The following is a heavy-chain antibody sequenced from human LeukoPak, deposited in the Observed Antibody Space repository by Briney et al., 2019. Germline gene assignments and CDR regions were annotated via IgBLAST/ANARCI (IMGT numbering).Heavy chain of an antibody. Sequence: GSSVKLSCKASGGTFSSYAISWVRQAPGQGLEWMGRIIPILGIANYAQKFQGRVTITADKSTSTAYMELSSLRSEDTAVYYCARAEWTYYYDSSPNDYWGQGTLVTVSS. D-gene: IGHD3-22*01. V-gene: IGHV1-69*04. CDR3: ARAEWTYYYDSSPNDY. CDR1: GGTFSSYA. J-gene: IGHJ4*02. CDR2: IIPILGIA.